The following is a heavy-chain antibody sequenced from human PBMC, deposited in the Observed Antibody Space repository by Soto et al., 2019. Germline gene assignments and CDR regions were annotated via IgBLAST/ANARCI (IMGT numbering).Heavy chain of an antibody. CDR3: ARDIASTGWYWGSFDY. CDR2: ISYDGSNK. V-gene: IGHV3-30*04. D-gene: IGHD6-19*01. CDR1: GFTFSNYA. J-gene: IGHJ4*02. Sequence: QVQLVESGGGVVQPGRSLRLSCAASGFTFSNYAIHWVRQAPGKGLEWVAVISYDGSNKKYTDSVKGRFTISRDNSRNTIYLQMTNLRPEETAVYFCARDIASTGWYWGSFDYWGQGTLVTVSS.